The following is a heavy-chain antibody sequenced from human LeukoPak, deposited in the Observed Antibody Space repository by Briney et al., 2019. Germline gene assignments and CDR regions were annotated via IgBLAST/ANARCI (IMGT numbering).Heavy chain of an antibody. D-gene: IGHD6-13*01. CDR1: GFTFSAYW. J-gene: IGHJ5*02. CDR3: ARAHQQLVRGGWFDP. CDR2: SNSDGSTT. Sequence: GGSLRLSCAASGFTFSAYWMHWVRQSPGKGLVWVARSNSDGSTTDYADSVKGRFTISRDIAKSTMFLQMDSLRAEDTAVYYCARAHQQLVRGGWFDPWGQGTLVTVSS. V-gene: IGHV3-74*01.